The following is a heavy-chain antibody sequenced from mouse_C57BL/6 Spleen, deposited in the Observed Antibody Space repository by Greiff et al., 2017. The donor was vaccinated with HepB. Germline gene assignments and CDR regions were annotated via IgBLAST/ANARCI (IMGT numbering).Heavy chain of an antibody. CDR1: GYTFTSYW. Sequence: QVQLQQPGAELVMPGASVKLSCKASGYTFTSYWMHWVKQRPGQGLEWIGEIDPSDSYTNYNQKFKGKSTLTVDKSSSTAYMQLSSLTSEDSAVYYCARRGTAQGAWFAYWGQGTLVTVSA. CDR2: IDPSDSYT. CDR3: ARRGTAQGAWFAY. J-gene: IGHJ3*01. V-gene: IGHV1-69*01. D-gene: IGHD3-1*01.